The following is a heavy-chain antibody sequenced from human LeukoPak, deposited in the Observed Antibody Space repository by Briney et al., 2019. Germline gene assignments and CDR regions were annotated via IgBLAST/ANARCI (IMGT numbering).Heavy chain of an antibody. D-gene: IGHD2-21*02. CDR3: ARVVTTSVFHFDY. Sequence: PSETLSLTCTVSGGSISSSRYYWAWLRQPPGTGLEWLGSIYYSGSTYYNPSLKSRVTISVDTSKNQFSLKLSSVTAADTAVYYCARVVTTSVFHFDYWGQGTLVTVSS. V-gene: IGHV4-39*01. J-gene: IGHJ4*02. CDR2: IYYSGST. CDR1: GGSISSSRYY.